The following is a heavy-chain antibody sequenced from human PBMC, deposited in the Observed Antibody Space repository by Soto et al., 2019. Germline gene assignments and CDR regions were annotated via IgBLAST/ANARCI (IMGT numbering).Heavy chain of an antibody. D-gene: IGHD2-2*01. CDR2: IIPIFGTA. CDR1: GGTFSSYA. J-gene: IGHJ3*02. CDR3: SRASVYCSSTSCEARGAFDS. Sequence: QVQLVQSGAEVKKPGSSVKVSCKASGGTFSSYAISWVRQAPGHGLEWMGGIIPIFGTANYAQKFQGRVTITADKSTSTAYLELSSLRSEDTAVYYCSRASVYCSSTSCEARGAFDSWGQGTMVTVSS. V-gene: IGHV1-69*06.